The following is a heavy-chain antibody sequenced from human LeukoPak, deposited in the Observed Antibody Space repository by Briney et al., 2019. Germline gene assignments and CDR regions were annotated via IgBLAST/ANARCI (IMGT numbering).Heavy chain of an antibody. CDR2: INSDGSST. Sequence: GGSLRLSCAASGFTFSSYWMHWVRQAPGKGLVWVSRINSDGSSTSYADSVKGRFTISRDNAKNTLYLQMNSLRAEDTAVYYCARDLEQYSSGWYTFYYYYGMDVWGQGTTVTVSS. CDR1: GFTFSSYW. D-gene: IGHD6-19*01. CDR3: ARDLEQYSSGWYTFYYYYGMDV. J-gene: IGHJ6*02. V-gene: IGHV3-74*01.